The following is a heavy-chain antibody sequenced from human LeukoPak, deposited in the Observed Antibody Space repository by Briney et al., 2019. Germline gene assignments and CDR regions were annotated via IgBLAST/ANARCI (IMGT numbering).Heavy chain of an antibody. CDR2: IIPIFGTA. CDR1: GGTFSSYA. D-gene: IGHD1-26*01. V-gene: IGHV1-69*05. CDR3: ARDRGYSGSYYSESDAFDI. Sequence: SVKVSCKASGGTFSSYAISWVRQAPGQGLEWMGGIIPIFGTANYAQKFQGRATITTDESTSTAYMELSSLRSEDTAVYYCARDRGYSGSYYSESDAFDIWGQGTMVTVSS. J-gene: IGHJ3*02.